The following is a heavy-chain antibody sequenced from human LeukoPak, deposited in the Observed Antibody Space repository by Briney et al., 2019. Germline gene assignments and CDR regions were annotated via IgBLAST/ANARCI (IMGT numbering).Heavy chain of an antibody. CDR3: AKERCSSSSCCVDY. D-gene: IGHD2-2*01. Sequence: GASLRLSCAASGFTFSSYAMSWVRQAPGKGLEWVSSISDSGVYTYYADSVKGRFTISRDNSKNTLCLQMNSLRAEDTAVYYCAKERCSSSSCCVDYWGQRTLVTVSS. V-gene: IGHV3-23*01. CDR2: ISDSGVYT. J-gene: IGHJ4*02. CDR1: GFTFSSYA.